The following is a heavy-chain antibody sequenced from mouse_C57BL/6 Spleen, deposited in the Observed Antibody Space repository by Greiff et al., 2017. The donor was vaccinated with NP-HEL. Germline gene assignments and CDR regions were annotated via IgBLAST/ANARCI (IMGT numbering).Heavy chain of an antibody. CDR2: ISSGSSTI. J-gene: IGHJ1*03. CDR1: GFTFSDYG. V-gene: IGHV5-17*01. D-gene: IGHD1-1*01. CDR3: ARVHYGSSPHWYVEV. Sequence: EVQLVESGGGLVKPGGSLKLSCAASGFTFSDYGMHWVRQAPEKGLEWVAYISSGSSTIYYADTVKGRFTISRDNAKNTLFLQMTSLRSEDTAMYYCARVHYGSSPHWYVEVWGTGTTVTVSS.